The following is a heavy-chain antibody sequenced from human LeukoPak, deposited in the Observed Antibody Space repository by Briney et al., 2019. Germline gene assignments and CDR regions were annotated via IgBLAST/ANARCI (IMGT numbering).Heavy chain of an antibody. Sequence: GRSLRLSCAASGFTFSNYAMHWVRQAPGKGLEWVAVVSYDGSNKYYADSVKGRFTISRDNSKNTLYLQMNSLRAEDTAVYYCAKGLSNYYYYGMDVWGQGTTVTVSS. CDR1: GFTFSNYA. CDR3: AKGLSNYYYYGMDV. J-gene: IGHJ6*02. CDR2: VSYDGSNK. V-gene: IGHV3-30-3*01.